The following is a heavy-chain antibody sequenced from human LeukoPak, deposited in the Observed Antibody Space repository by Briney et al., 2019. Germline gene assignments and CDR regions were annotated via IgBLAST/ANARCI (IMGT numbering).Heavy chain of an antibody. CDR3: ARDRGSGSYYKEPDYGMDV. CDR2: IIPILGIA. D-gene: IGHD3-10*01. Sequence: SVKVSCKSSGGTFSSYAIIWVRQAPGQGLEWMGRIIPILGIANYAQKFQGRVTITADKSTSTAYMELSSLRSEDTAVYYCARDRGSGSYYKEPDYGMDVWGQGTTVTVSS. J-gene: IGHJ6*02. CDR1: GGTFSSYA. V-gene: IGHV1-69*04.